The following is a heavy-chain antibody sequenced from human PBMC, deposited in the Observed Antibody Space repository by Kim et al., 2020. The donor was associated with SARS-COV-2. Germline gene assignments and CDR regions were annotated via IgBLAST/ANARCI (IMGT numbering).Heavy chain of an antibody. J-gene: IGHJ3*02. Sequence: GGSLRLSCTASGFTFGDYAMSWFRQAPGKGLEWVGFIRSNAYGGTTEYAASVKGRFTISRDDSKSIAYLQMNSLKTEDTAVYYCTRDLYAAVAGAFDIWGQGTMVTVSS. CDR1: GFTFGDYA. CDR2: IRSNAYGGTT. D-gene: IGHD6-19*01. CDR3: TRDLYAAVAGAFDI. V-gene: IGHV3-49*03.